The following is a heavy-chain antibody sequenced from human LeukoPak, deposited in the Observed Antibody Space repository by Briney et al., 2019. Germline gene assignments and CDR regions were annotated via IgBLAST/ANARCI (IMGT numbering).Heavy chain of an antibody. V-gene: IGHV1-18*01. CDR1: GYTFTSYG. J-gene: IGHJ3*02. CDR2: MSAYNGNT. Sequence: GASVKVSCKASGYTFTSYGISWVRQAPGQGREWMGWMSAYNGNTNYAQKPQGRVTITTDTSTSTDYMEMRSLRSDDTAVYYCARDLQLGGGYSYGFVAFDIWGQGTMVTVSS. D-gene: IGHD5-18*01. CDR3: ARDLQLGGGYSYGFVAFDI.